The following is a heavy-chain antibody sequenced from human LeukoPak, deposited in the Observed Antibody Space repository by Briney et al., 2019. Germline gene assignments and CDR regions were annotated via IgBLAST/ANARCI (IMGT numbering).Heavy chain of an antibody. J-gene: IGHJ5*02. CDR3: ARAMYYDILTGHKGGFDP. D-gene: IGHD3-9*01. V-gene: IGHV1-46*01. Sequence: ASVKVSCKASGYSFTTYYLHWARQAPGQGLEWMGVINPSDSTTTYAQKFQGRLTMTRDTSTSTVYMDLSSLRSEDTAVYYCARAMYYDILTGHKGGFDPWGQGTLVTVSS. CDR2: INPSDSTT. CDR1: GYSFTTYY.